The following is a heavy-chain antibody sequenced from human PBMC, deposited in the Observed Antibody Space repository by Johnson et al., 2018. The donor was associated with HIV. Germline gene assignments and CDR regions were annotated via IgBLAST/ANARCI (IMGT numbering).Heavy chain of an antibody. CDR2: ISGSGGRT. J-gene: IGHJ3*02. CDR1: GFTFSSYA. D-gene: IGHD2-15*01. V-gene: IGHV3-23*04. Sequence: VQLVESGGGLVKPGGSLRLSCAASGFTFSSYAMSWVRQAPGKGMEWVSAISGSGGRTDSADSVKGRFTISRDNAKNSLYLQMNSLSAEDTAMYYCARDVGSGPAFDIWGQGTMVTVSS. CDR3: ARDVGSGPAFDI.